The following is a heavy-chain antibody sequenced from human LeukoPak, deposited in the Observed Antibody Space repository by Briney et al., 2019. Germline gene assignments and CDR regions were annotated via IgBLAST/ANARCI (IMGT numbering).Heavy chain of an antibody. CDR2: TTHSGST. Sequence: SETLSLTCAVYGGSFNSYYWSWIRQSPGKGLEWIGETTHSGSTNYNPSLKSRVTISVDTSKNQFSLNLSSVTAADTAIYYCARWVATIEHSFDTWGQGTMVTVSS. CDR1: GGSFNSYY. V-gene: IGHV4-34*01. CDR3: ARWVATIEHSFDT. D-gene: IGHD5-12*01. J-gene: IGHJ3*02.